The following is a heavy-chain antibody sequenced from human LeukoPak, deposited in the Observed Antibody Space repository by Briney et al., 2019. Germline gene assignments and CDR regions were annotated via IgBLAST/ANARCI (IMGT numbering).Heavy chain of an antibody. CDR1: GYSISSGYY. Sequence: SETLSLTCSVSGYSISSGYYWGWIRQPPGKGLEWIGSIYHSGSTYYNPSLKSRVTISVDTSKNQFSLKLSSVTAADTAVYYCARGDILTGYLDYWGQGTLATVSS. CDR2: IYHSGST. D-gene: IGHD3-9*01. CDR3: ARGDILTGYLDY. J-gene: IGHJ4*02. V-gene: IGHV4-38-2*02.